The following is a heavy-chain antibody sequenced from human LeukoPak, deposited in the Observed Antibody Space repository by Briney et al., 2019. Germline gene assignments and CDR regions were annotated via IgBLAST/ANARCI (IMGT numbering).Heavy chain of an antibody. V-gene: IGHV3-23*01. J-gene: IGHJ4*02. CDR1: GITLSNYG. Sequence: PGGSLTLSCAVSGITLSNYGMSWVRQAPGKGLEWVAGISDSGGSTNYADSVKGRFTISRDNPKNTLYLQMNSLRAEDTAVYFCAKRGVVIRVILVGLHKEAYYFDSWGQGALVTVSS. CDR3: AKRGVVIRVILVGLHKEAYYFDS. D-gene: IGHD3-22*01. CDR2: ISDSGGST.